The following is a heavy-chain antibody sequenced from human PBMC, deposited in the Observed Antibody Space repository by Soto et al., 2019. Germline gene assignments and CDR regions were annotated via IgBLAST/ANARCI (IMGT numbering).Heavy chain of an antibody. Sequence: EVQLVESGGGLIQPGGSLRLSCAVSGFTVSNNYMSWVRQAPGKGLEGVSVIYSGGYTAYGDSVKGRFTISRDNSKNPLHLQMKSRRSGDTAVIYGATSRGGGGYWGQGTLVTVSS. CDR1: GFTVSNNY. CDR3: ATSRGGGGY. D-gene: IGHD3-10*01. CDR2: IYSGGYT. J-gene: IGHJ4*02. V-gene: IGHV3-53*01.